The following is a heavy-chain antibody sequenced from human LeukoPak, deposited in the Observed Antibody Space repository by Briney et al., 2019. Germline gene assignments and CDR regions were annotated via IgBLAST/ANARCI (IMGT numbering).Heavy chain of an antibody. CDR3: ARVVTYAFDI. D-gene: IGHD4-23*01. CDR2: IYPGDSET. J-gene: IGHJ3*02. V-gene: IGHV5-51*01. Sequence: GKPLKISSKGSGYSFTSYWIGWVRHTPGKGLEWMGIIYPGDSETRDSPSFQGKVTISADKSITTAYLQWSSRKASDTAMYYCARVVTYAFDIWGRGTMVTVSS. CDR1: GYSFTSYW.